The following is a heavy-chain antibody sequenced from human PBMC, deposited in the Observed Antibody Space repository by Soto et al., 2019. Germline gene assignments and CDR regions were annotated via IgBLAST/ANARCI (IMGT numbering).Heavy chain of an antibody. V-gene: IGHV3-74*01. CDR3: ARGPSGWYGFDY. Sequence: EVQLVESGGGLVQPGGSLRLSCADSGFIISSNWMHWVRQAPGKGLVWVSRINSDGSTTSYADSVKGRFTISRDNAKNTLYLQMNSLRAEDTAVYYCARGPSGWYGFDYSGQGTLVTVSS. CDR1: GFIISSNW. CDR2: INSDGSTT. J-gene: IGHJ4*02. D-gene: IGHD6-19*01.